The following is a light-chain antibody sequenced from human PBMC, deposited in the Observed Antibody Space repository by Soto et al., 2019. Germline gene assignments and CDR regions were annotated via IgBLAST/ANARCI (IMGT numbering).Light chain of an antibody. V-gene: IGKV3-20*01. CDR2: GAS. J-gene: IGKJ5*01. CDR1: QSVSSSY. CDR3: QQYGSAPAIT. Sequence: EIVLTQSPGTLSLSPGERATLSCRASQSVSSSYLAWYQQKPGQAPRLLIYGASSRATCIPDRFSGSGSGTDFTLTISRLEPEDLAVYYCQQYGSAPAITFGQGTRLEI.